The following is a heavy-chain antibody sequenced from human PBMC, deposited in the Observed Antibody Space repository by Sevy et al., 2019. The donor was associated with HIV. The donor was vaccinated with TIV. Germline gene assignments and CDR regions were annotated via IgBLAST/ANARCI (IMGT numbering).Heavy chain of an antibody. J-gene: IGHJ3*02. Sequence: GGSLRLSCAASGFTFRTYAMNWVRQAPGKGLEWVSGISGSGGSTYYADSVKGQFTISRDNSKNTLYLQMNSLRAEDMSVYYCAKDYYDRSGSYPLDAFGIWGEGTMVSVSS. V-gene: IGHV3-23*01. CDR1: GFTFRTYA. CDR2: ISGSGGST. D-gene: IGHD3-22*01. CDR3: AKDYYDRSGSYPLDAFGI.